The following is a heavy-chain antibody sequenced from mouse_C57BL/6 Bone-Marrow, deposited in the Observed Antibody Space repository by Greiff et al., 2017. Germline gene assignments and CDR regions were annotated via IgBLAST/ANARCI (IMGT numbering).Heavy chain of an antibody. J-gene: IGHJ1*03. D-gene: IGHD1-1*01. CDR2: IYPGSGST. CDR1: GYTFTSYW. Sequence: VQLQQPGAELVKPGASVKMSCKASGYTFTSYWITWVKQRPGQGLEWIGDIYPGSGSTNYNEKFKSKDTLTVDTSSSTAYMQLSSLTSEDSAVDYGASGAITTVVAHWYFDVWGTGTTVTVSS. V-gene: IGHV1-55*01. CDR3: ASGAITTVVAHWYFDV.